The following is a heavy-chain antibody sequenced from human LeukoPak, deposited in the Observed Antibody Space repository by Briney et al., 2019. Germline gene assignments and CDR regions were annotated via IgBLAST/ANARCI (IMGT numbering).Heavy chain of an antibody. J-gene: IGHJ4*02. D-gene: IGHD5-18*01. CDR3: ARGPNTALVKDFDY. V-gene: IGHV1-8*01. CDR1: GYTFSSYD. Sequence: ASVKVSCKASGYTFSSYDINWVRQATGQGLEWMGWMNPNSGDTGYAQKFQGRVTMTRNTSISTAYMELRTLRSEDTAVYYCARGPNTALVKDFDYWGQGTLVTVSS. CDR2: MNPNSGDT.